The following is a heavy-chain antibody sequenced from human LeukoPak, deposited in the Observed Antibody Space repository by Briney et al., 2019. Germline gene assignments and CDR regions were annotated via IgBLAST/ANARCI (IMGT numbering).Heavy chain of an antibody. J-gene: IGHJ4*02. Sequence: GESLQISCKGSGYRFNSYWIGWVRPMPGKGLDWMGIIYPGDSDTRYSPSFQGQVTISADKSISTAYLQWSSLEASDTAMYYCVRQRASSSSSIDYWGQGTLVTVSS. D-gene: IGHD6-6*01. CDR3: VRQRASSSSSIDY. V-gene: IGHV5-51*01. CDR1: GYRFNSYW. CDR2: IYPGDSDT.